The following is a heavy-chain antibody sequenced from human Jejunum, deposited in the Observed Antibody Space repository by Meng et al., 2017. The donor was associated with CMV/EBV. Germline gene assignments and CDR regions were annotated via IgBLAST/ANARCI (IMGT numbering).Heavy chain of an antibody. Sequence: LGLSCAASGFTFSTSWMYWVRQAPGKGLLWVSQINDDGSDTTYADSVKGRFTISRDNAKNTLYLQMNSLRGEDTAVYYCTRGDMGFDPWGQGTLVTVSS. CDR3: TRGDMGFDP. CDR1: GFTFSTSW. CDR2: INDDGSDT. J-gene: IGHJ5*02. V-gene: IGHV3-74*01. D-gene: IGHD2-15*01.